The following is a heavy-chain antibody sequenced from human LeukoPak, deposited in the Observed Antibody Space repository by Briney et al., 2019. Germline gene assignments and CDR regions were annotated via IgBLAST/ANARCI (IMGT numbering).Heavy chain of an antibody. V-gene: IGHV3-30*04. CDR1: GFIFRSYA. D-gene: IGHD2-2*01. CDR3: ATDQVVPAAMVYYYYYMDV. J-gene: IGHJ6*03. CDR2: ISYDGSNK. Sequence: GGSLRLSCAASGFIFRSYAMHWVRQAPGKGLEWVAVISYDGSNKYYADSVKGRFTISRDNSKNTLYLQMNSLRAEDTAVYYCATDQVVPAAMVYYYYYMDVWGKGTTVTVSS.